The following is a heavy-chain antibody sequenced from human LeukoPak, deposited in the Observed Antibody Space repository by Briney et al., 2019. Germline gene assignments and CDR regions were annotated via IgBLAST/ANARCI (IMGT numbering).Heavy chain of an antibody. CDR3: ARPRWLQFGPHDC. CDR1: GFTLSTFW. D-gene: IGHD5-24*01. Sequence: PGGSLSLSCAASGFTLSTFWMTWVRQAPGKGLEWVANIKQDGSEKYYVDSVKGRFTVSRDNAKNSLYLQMNSLRAEDTAGYYCARPRWLQFGPHDCWGQGTLVTVSS. J-gene: IGHJ4*02. V-gene: IGHV3-7*01. CDR2: IKQDGSEK.